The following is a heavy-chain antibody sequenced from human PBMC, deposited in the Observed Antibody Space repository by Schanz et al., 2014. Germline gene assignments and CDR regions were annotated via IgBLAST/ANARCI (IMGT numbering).Heavy chain of an antibody. Sequence: EVQLLESGGGLVQPGGSLRLSCAASGFTFSSYAMSWVRQAPVKGLEWVSALSGSGGSTYYADSVKGRFTISRDNSKNTLYLQMNSLRAEDTAVYYCAKQIHYDILTVTRNWGQGTLVTGSS. CDR3: AKQIHYDILTVTRN. D-gene: IGHD3-9*01. V-gene: IGHV3-23*01. J-gene: IGHJ4*02. CDR2: LSGSGGST. CDR1: GFTFSSYA.